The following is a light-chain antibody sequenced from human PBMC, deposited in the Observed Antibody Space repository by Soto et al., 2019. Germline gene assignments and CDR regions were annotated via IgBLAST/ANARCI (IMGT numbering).Light chain of an antibody. CDR2: GAS. V-gene: IGKV3-20*01. CDR1: QSVSSSY. CDR3: QQYGSTPTCT. J-gene: IGKJ1*01. Sequence: EIVLTQSPGTLSLSPGERATLSCRASQSVSSSYLAWYQQKPGQAPRLLIYGASSRATGIPDRFSGSGSGTDFTLTISRLKPEAFAVYYCQQYGSTPTCTFGQGTKVEIK.